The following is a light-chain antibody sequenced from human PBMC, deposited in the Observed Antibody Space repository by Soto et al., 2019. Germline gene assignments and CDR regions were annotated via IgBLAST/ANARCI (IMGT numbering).Light chain of an antibody. V-gene: IGKV3D-20*02. J-gene: IGKJ4*01. CDR1: QSVRSTH. Sequence: EIVLTQPPGTLSLTQGERATLSCSASQSVRSTHLAWYQQKPGQTPRLLIYDASTRATDIPARFSGSGSGTDFTLTISSLLSEDFAVYYCQQRSNWPRTFGGGTKVDIK. CDR2: DAS. CDR3: QQRSNWPRT.